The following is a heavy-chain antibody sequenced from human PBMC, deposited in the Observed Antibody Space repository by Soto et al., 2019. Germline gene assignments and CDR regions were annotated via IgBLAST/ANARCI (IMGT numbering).Heavy chain of an antibody. CDR1: GFPFSSRA. CDR3: AEWARYCSGADCRA. Sequence: EVQLLESGGGLVQPRGSLRLSCAASGFPFSSRAMSWVRQAPGKGLEWVSAISGSGTITYYADSVKGRFTISRDTSKNRLYLQMNSLRADDTAVYYCAEWARYCSGADCRAWGQGTLVTVSS. V-gene: IGHV3-23*01. J-gene: IGHJ5*02. D-gene: IGHD2-15*01. CDR2: ISGSGTIT.